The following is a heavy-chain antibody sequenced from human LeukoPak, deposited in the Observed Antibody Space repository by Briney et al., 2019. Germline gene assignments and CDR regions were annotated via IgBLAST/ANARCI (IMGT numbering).Heavy chain of an antibody. D-gene: IGHD3-10*01. CDR3: ARTTMVRGTYYMDV. J-gene: IGHJ6*03. CDR1: GGSISSGSYY. V-gene: IGHV4-61*01. Sequence: SQTLSLPCTVSGGSISSGSYYWSWIRQPPGKGLEWIGYIYYSGYTNYNPSLKSRVTISVDTSKNQFSLKLSSVTAADTAVYYCARTTMVRGTYYMDVWGKGTTVTISS. CDR2: IYYSGYT.